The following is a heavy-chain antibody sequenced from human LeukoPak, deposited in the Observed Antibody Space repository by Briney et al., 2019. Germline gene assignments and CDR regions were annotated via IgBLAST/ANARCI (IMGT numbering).Heavy chain of an antibody. V-gene: IGHV3-23*01. Sequence: PGGSLRLSCAASGFTFSSFSMNWVRQAPGKGLEWVSTVSTDGSSTYYADSVKGRFTISRDNSKSTLYLQMNSLRAEDTAVYYCAKTSGSGSPVDYFDYWGQGTLVTVSS. CDR3: AKTSGSGSPVDYFDY. D-gene: IGHD3-10*01. CDR2: VSTDGSST. CDR1: GFTFSSFS. J-gene: IGHJ4*02.